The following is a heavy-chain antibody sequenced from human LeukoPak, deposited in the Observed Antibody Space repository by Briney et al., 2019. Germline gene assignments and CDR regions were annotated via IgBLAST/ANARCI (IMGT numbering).Heavy chain of an antibody. Sequence: QTGGSLRLSCAASGFTFSSYDMSWVRQAPGKGLEWVSGISGSGGRTYYADSVKGRFTISRDNSKNTLYLQMTSLRVEDTALYYCAKDRGGVVVRAFDYWGQGTLVTVSS. CDR2: ISGSGGRT. J-gene: IGHJ4*02. CDR3: AKDRGGVVVRAFDY. D-gene: IGHD3-22*01. V-gene: IGHV3-23*01. CDR1: GFTFSSYD.